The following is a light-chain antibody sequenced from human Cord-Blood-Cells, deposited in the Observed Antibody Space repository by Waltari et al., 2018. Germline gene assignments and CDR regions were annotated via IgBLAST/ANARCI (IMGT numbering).Light chain of an antibody. Sequence: QSVLTQPPSASGTPGQRVTISCSGSSSNIGRNYVYGYQQLPVTAPKLLIDRNNQRPSGVPDRFSGSKSGTSASLAISGLRSEDEADYYCAAWDDSLSGWVFGGGTKLTVL. V-gene: IGLV1-47*01. J-gene: IGLJ3*02. CDR1: SSNIGRNY. CDR2: RNN. CDR3: AAWDDSLSGWV.